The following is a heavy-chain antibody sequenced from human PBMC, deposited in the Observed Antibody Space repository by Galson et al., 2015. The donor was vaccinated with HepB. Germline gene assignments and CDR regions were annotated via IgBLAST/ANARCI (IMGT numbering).Heavy chain of an antibody. CDR2: IIPTFGTG. Sequence: SVKVSCKASGGTLSKYAISWVRQAPGQGLEWMGGIIPTFGTGTYAQKFQGRVTISADESTGTAYMELNSLRSEDTAVYYCARHSGSGRGRYNWFDPWGQGILGTVSS. CDR1: GGTLSKYA. D-gene: IGHD3-10*01. J-gene: IGHJ5*02. CDR3: ARHSGSGRGRYNWFDP. V-gene: IGHV1-69*13.